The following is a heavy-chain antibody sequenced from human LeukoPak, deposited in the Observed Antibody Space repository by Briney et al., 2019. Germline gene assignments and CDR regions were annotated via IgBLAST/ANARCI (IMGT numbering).Heavy chain of an antibody. V-gene: IGHV3-7*01. Sequence: PGGSLRLSCAASGFSFSNYWTSWVRQAPGKGLEWVANINVDGRETYYGDSLKGRFTISRDNAKNSLYLQSHSLRAEDTAVYYCARDGNWSPCEYWGQGTLVAVSS. CDR1: GFSFSNYW. CDR2: INVDGRET. J-gene: IGHJ4*02. D-gene: IGHD1-1*01. CDR3: ARDGNWSPCEY.